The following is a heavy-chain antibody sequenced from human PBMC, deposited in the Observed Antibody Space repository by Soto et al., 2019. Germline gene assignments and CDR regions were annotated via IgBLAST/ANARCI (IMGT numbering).Heavy chain of an antibody. V-gene: IGHV3-48*01. J-gene: IGHJ4*02. Sequence: PGGSLRLSCAASGFTFSSYSMNWVRQAPGKGLEWVSYISSSSSTIYYADSVKGRFTISRDNSKNTLYLQFNSLRAEDTAVYYCAKGVSSSAWSASDNWGQGTLVTVSS. CDR3: AKGVSSSAWSASDN. D-gene: IGHD6-19*01. CDR1: GFTFSSYS. CDR2: ISSSSSTI.